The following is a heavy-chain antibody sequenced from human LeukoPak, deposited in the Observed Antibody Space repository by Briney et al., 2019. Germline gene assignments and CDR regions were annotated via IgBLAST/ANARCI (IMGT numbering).Heavy chain of an antibody. CDR3: ARVGSGYYFDY. V-gene: IGHV4-30-2*01. CDR2: IYHSGST. J-gene: IGHJ4*02. CDR1: GGSISSGGYY. D-gene: IGHD3-22*01. Sequence: SETLSLTCTVSGGSISSGGYYWSWIRQPPGKGLEWIGYIYHSGSTYYNPSLKSRVTISVDRSKNQFSLKLSSVTAADTAVYYCARVGSGYYFDYWGQGTLVTVSS.